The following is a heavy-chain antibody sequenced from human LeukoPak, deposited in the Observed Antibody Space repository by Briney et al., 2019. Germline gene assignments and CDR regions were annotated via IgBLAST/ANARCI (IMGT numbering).Heavy chain of an antibody. V-gene: IGHV3-30*18. CDR1: GFTFSSYG. Sequence: GGSLRLSCAASGFTFSSYGMHWVRQAPGKGLEWVAVISYDGSNKYYADSVKGRFSISRDNSKNTLYLQLNSPRAEDTAVYYCAKEMHDNSGYIDFWGQGTLVTVSS. CDR3: AKEMHDNSGYIDF. D-gene: IGHD3-22*01. J-gene: IGHJ4*02. CDR2: ISYDGSNK.